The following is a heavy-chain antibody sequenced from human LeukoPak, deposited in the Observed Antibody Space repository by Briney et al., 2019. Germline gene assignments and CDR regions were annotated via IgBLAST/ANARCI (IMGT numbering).Heavy chain of an antibody. CDR3: ATSEGSTMVRGAALYYFDY. J-gene: IGHJ4*02. Sequence: SETLSLTCTVSGGSISSSSYYWGWIRQPPGKGLEWIGSIYYSGSTYYNPSLKSRVTISVDTSKNQFSLKLSSVTAADTAVYYCATSEGSTMVRGAALYYFDYRGQGTLVTVSS. D-gene: IGHD3-10*01. CDR1: GGSISSSSYY. V-gene: IGHV4-39*01. CDR2: IYYSGST.